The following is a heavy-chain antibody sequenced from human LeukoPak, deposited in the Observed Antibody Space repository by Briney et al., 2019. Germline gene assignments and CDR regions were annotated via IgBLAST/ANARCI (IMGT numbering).Heavy chain of an antibody. Sequence: GGSLRLSCAASGFTFSSYSMNWVRQAPGEGLEWVSSISSSSSYIYYADSVKGRFTISRDNAKNSLYLQMNSLRAEDTAVYYCARQGITILGVVNDYWGQGTLVTVSS. V-gene: IGHV3-21*01. J-gene: IGHJ4*02. D-gene: IGHD3-3*01. CDR3: ARQGITILGVVNDY. CDR1: GFTFSSYS. CDR2: ISSSSSYI.